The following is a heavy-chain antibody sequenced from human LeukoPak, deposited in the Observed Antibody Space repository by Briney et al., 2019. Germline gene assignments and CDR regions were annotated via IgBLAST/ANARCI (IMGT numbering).Heavy chain of an antibody. CDR1: GYTFTGYY. CDR3: ARSTYYDILTPNWFDL. V-gene: IGHV1-18*04. Sequence: ASVKVSCKASGYTFTGYYMHWVRQAPGQGLEWMGWISAYNGNTNYAQKLQGRVTMTTDTSTSTAYMELRSLRSDDTAVYYCARSTYYDILTPNWFDLWGQGTLVTVSS. J-gene: IGHJ5*02. D-gene: IGHD3-9*01. CDR2: ISAYNGNT.